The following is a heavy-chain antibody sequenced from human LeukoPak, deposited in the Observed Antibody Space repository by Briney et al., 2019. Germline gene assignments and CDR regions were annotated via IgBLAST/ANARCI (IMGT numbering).Heavy chain of an antibody. CDR2: IWYDGSNK. Sequence: GGSLRLSCAASGFTFSSYGMHWVRQAPGKGLEWVAVIWYDGSNKYYVDSVKGRFTISRDNSKNTLYLQMNSLRAEGTAVYYCARGAYGSGTYHDFDIWGQGTMVTVSS. V-gene: IGHV3-33*01. D-gene: IGHD3-10*01. J-gene: IGHJ3*02. CDR1: GFTFSSYG. CDR3: ARGAYGSGTYHDFDI.